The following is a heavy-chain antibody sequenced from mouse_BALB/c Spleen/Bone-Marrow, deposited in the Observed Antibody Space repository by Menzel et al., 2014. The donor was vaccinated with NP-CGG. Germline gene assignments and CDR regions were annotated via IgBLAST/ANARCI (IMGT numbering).Heavy chain of an antibody. J-gene: IGHJ3*01. D-gene: IGHD2-1*01. V-gene: IGHV1-18*01. CDR3: ARGYGTYWFTY. CDR2: INPNNGGT. Sequence: VQLKQSGPELVKPGASVKISCKTSGYTFTEYTMHWVKQRHGKSLEWIGGINPNNGGTNYNQKFKGKATMTVDKSSSTAYMELRSLTSYDSAVYYYARGYGTYWFTYWGQGTLVTVSA. CDR1: GYTFTEYT.